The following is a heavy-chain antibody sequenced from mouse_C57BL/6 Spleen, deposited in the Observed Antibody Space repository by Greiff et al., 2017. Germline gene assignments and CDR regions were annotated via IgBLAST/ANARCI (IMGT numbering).Heavy chain of an antibody. D-gene: IGHD4-1*01. Sequence: QVQLQQPGAELVRPGSSVKLSCKASGYTFTSYWMDWVKQRPGQGLEWIGNIYPSDSETHYNQKFKDKATLTVDKSSSTAYMQLSSLTSEDSAVYYCARLTGSPYWYFDVWGTGTTVTVSS. CDR2: IYPSDSET. J-gene: IGHJ1*03. V-gene: IGHV1-61*01. CDR3: ARLTGSPYWYFDV. CDR1: GYTFTSYW.